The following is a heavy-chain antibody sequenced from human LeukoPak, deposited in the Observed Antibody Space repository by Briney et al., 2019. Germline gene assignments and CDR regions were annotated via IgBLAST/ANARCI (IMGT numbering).Heavy chain of an antibody. Sequence: GGPLRLSCATSGFSFYNAWMNWVGQAPGKGLEWVGRIRSNSDGGTIDYAAPVKGRFTLSRDDSKDTLYLQMNSLQTEDTAVYYCATDFYDSTWGQGTLVTVSS. CDR3: ATDFYDST. J-gene: IGHJ5*02. D-gene: IGHD3-22*01. CDR2: IRSNSDGGTI. V-gene: IGHV3-15*07. CDR1: GFSFYNAW.